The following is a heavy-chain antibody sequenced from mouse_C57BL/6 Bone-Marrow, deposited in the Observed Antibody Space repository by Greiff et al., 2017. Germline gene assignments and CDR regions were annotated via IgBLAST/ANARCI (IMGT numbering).Heavy chain of an antibody. CDR3: ARGGPYFDY. CDR1: GYTFTDYY. J-gene: IGHJ2*01. V-gene: IGHV1-26*01. Sequence: EVQLQQSGPELVKPGASVKISCKASGYTFTDYYMNWVKQSHGKSLEWIGDINPNNGGTSYNQKFKGKDTLTVDKSSSTAYMELRSLTSEDSAVYYCARGGPYFDYWGQGTTLTVSS. CDR2: INPNNGGT.